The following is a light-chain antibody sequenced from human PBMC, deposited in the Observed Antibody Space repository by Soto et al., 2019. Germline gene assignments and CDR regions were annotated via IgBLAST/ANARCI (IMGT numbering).Light chain of an antibody. CDR3: SSYTSSSTLSV. CDR1: SSDVGGYDY. J-gene: IGLJ1*01. V-gene: IGLV2-14*03. CDR2: DVT. Sequence: QSALTQPASVSGSPGQSITVSCTGTSSDVGGYDYVSWYQQHPGRAPKLMIYDVTYWPSGVSSRFSGSKSGNTASLTISGLQAEDEADYYCSSYTSSSTLSVFGTGTKLTVL.